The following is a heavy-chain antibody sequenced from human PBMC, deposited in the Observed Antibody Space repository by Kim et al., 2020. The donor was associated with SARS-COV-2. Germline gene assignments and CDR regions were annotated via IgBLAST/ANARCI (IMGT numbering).Heavy chain of an antibody. CDR1: SFSLTNVW. D-gene: IGHD3-22*01. J-gene: IGHJ6*01. CDR3: TTLRKFCRDSRCYY. V-gene: IGHV3-15*01. Sequence: GGSLRLSCAGSSFSLTNVWMNWVRQAPGKGLEWVGRIKTKTDAETADYAAPVKGRFTISRDDSENTVSLQMTSLKTDDTAVYYCTTLRKFCRDSRCYY. CDR2: IKTKTDAETA.